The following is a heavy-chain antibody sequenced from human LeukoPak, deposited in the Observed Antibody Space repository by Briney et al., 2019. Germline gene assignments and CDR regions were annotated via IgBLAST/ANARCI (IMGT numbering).Heavy chain of an antibody. CDR1: GLTFSSYG. Sequence: GRSLRLSCAASGLTFSSYGMHWVRQAPGKGLEWVAVIWYDGSNKYYADSVKGRFTISRDNSKNTPYLQMNSLRAEDTAVYYCAKDPALRDGDYGYYFDYWGQGTLVTVSS. CDR3: AKDPALRDGDYGYYFDY. CDR2: IWYDGSNK. D-gene: IGHD2-21*01. J-gene: IGHJ4*02. V-gene: IGHV3-33*06.